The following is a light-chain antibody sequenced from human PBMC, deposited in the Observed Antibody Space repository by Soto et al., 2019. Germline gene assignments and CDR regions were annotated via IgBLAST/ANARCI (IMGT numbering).Light chain of an antibody. CDR1: SSEVGGYNY. CDR2: EVS. Sequence: QSVLTQPASVSGSPGQSITISCTGTSSEVGGYNYVSWYQQHPGKAPKLMIYEVSNRPSGVSNRFSGCKSGNTASLTISGLQAEDEADYYCSSYTSSSTPRYVFGTGTKVTVL. CDR3: SSYTSSSTPRYV. V-gene: IGLV2-14*01. J-gene: IGLJ1*01.